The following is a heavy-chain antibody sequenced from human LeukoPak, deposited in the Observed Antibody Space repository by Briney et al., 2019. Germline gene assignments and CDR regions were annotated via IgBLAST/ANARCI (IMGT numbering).Heavy chain of an antibody. CDR2: ISWNSGSI. Sequence: GGSLRLSCAASGFTFDDYAMNWVRQAPGKGLEWVSGISWNSGSIGYADSVKGRFTISRDNSKNTLYLQMNSLRAEDTAVYYCAKLREWELPDLFDYWGQGTLVTVSS. CDR1: GFTFDDYA. J-gene: IGHJ4*02. CDR3: AKLREWELPDLFDY. V-gene: IGHV3-9*01. D-gene: IGHD1-26*01.